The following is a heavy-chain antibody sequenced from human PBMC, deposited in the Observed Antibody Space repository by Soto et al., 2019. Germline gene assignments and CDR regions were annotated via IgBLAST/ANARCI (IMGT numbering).Heavy chain of an antibody. V-gene: IGHV1-2*02. CDR3: ARTGDTYYGSSGYPRRNDAFAI. D-gene: IGHD3-22*01. CDR2: INPNSGGT. Sequence: QVQLVQSGAEVKKPGASVKVSCKASGYTFTGYYMHWVRQAPGKGLEWMGWINPNSGGTNYAQKFQGRVTMTRDTSISTDHMELSRLRSEDTAVYYCARTGDTYYGSSGYPRRNDAFAIWGQGTIVTVSS. CDR1: GYTFTGYY. J-gene: IGHJ3*02.